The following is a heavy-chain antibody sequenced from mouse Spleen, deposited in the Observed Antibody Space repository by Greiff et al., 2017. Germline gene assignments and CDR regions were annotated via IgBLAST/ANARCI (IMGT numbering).Heavy chain of an antibody. V-gene: IGHV5-17*01. Sequence: EVMLVESGGGLVKPGGSLKLSCAASGFTFSDYGMHWVRQAPEKGLEWVAYISSGSSTIYYADTVKGRFTISRDNAKNTLFLQMTSLRSEDTAMYYCARERVYYYGSLDYWGQGTTLTVSS. CDR2: ISSGSSTI. J-gene: IGHJ2*01. CDR3: ARERVYYYGSLDY. D-gene: IGHD1-1*01. CDR1: GFTFSDYG.